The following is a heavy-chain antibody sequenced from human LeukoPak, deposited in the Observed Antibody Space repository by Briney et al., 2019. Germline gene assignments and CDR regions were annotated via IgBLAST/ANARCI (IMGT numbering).Heavy chain of an antibody. CDR2: IYYSGST. D-gene: IGHD6-13*01. CDR1: GGSISSYY. J-gene: IGHJ4*02. CDR3: ARVKYEGYSSSWYYFDY. Sequence: SETLSLTCTVSGGSISSYYWSWIRQPPGKGLEWIGYIYYSGSTNYNPSLKSRVTISVDTSKNQFSLKLSSVTAADTAVYYCARVKYEGYSSSWYYFDYWGQGTLVTVSS. V-gene: IGHV4-59*01.